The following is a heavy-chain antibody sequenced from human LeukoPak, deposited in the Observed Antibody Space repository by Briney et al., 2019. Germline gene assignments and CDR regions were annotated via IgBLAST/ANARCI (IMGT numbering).Heavy chain of an antibody. CDR2: INHSGST. Sequence: SETLSLTCGVYDGSFSSYYWSWIRQPPGKGLEWIGEINHSGSTNYNPSLKSRVTISVDTSKNHFSLKLSSVTAADTAVYYCARGQFLYSTGWPSTIRFDYWGQGALVTVSS. D-gene: IGHD6-19*01. CDR3: ARGQFLYSTGWPSTIRFDY. J-gene: IGHJ4*02. V-gene: IGHV4-34*01. CDR1: DGSFSSYY.